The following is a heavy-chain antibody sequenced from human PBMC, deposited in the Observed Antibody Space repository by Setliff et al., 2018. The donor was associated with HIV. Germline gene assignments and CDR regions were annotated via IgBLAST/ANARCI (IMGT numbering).Heavy chain of an antibody. CDR2: ISYDGSRI. Sequence: GGSLRLSCIASGFTFKDFAMYWVRQAPGKGLEWVSAISYDGSRIHYADSVKGRFTISRDNSKNTLYLQVNSLRPEDTAVYHCASARIPTGGTSTSFDYWGQGTLVTVSS. D-gene: IGHD1-1*01. J-gene: IGHJ4*02. CDR1: GFTFKDFA. CDR3: ASARIPTGGTSTSFDY. V-gene: IGHV3-30*03.